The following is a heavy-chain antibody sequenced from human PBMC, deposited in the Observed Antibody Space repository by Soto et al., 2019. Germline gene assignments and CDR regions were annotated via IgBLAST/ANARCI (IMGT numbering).Heavy chain of an antibody. CDR3: ARESMVRGVDY. CDR2: MNPNSGNT. Sequence: QVQLVQSGAEVKKPGASVKVSCKASGYTFTSYDINWVRQAPGQGLEWMGWMNPNSGNTDYAQKFQGRVTMTRNTSISTAYMELSSLRSEDTAVYDCARESMVRGVDYWGQGTLVTVSS. CDR1: GYTFTSYD. D-gene: IGHD3-10*01. V-gene: IGHV1-8*01. J-gene: IGHJ4*02.